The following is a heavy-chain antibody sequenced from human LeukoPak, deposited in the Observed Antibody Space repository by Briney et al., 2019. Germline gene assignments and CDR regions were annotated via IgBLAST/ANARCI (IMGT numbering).Heavy chain of an antibody. D-gene: IGHD1-7*01. J-gene: IGHJ6*03. Sequence: PGGSLRLSCAASGFTFSSYSMNWVRQAPGKRLEWVSYISSSSTIYYADSVKGRFTISRDNAKNSLFLQMNSLRAEDTAVYYCARGDSWNSYYYYYMDVWGKGTSVTVSS. V-gene: IGHV3-48*04. CDR1: GFTFSSYS. CDR3: ARGDSWNSYYYYYMDV. CDR2: ISSSSTI.